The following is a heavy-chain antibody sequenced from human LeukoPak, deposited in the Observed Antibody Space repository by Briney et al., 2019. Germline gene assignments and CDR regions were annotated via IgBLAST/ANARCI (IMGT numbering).Heavy chain of an antibody. D-gene: IGHD2-2*01. CDR2: ISSSSSYI. CDR3: AREEIGCSSTSCHHERYYFDY. CDR1: GFTFSSYS. V-gene: IGHV3-21*01. Sequence: GGSLRLSCAASGFTFSSYSMNWVRQAPGKGLEWVSSISSSSSYIYYADSVKGRFTISRDNAKNSLYLQMNSLRAEDTAVYYCAREEIGCSSTSCHHERYYFDYWGQGTLVTVSS. J-gene: IGHJ4*02.